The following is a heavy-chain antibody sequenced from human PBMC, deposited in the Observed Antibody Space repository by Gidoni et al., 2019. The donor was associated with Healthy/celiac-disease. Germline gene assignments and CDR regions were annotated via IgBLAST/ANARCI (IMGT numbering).Heavy chain of an antibody. Sequence: QVQLVESGGGVVQPGRSLRPSCTASGLTFSSYGMHWVRQAPGKGLEWVAVIWYDGSNKYYADSVKGRFTISRDNSKNTLYLQMNSLRAEDTAVYYCASYCSGGSCDSHFDYWGQGTLVTVSS. V-gene: IGHV3-33*01. D-gene: IGHD2-15*01. CDR1: GLTFSSYG. CDR2: IWYDGSNK. CDR3: ASYCSGGSCDSHFDY. J-gene: IGHJ4*02.